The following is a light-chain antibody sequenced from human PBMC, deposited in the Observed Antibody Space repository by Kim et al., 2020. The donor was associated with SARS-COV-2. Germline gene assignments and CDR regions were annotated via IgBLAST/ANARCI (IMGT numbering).Light chain of an antibody. V-gene: IGLV2-14*01. CDR1: TSDVGFSDH. CDR3: NSHTAIGTAL. CDR2: DAT. Sequence: QSALTQPASVSGSPGQSITISCTGSTSDVGFSDHVSWYQQLPDKAPRLILYDATIRPSGVSPRFSGSKSGNTASLIISGLQAEDEADYRCNSHTAIGTALFGGGTQLTVL. J-gene: IGLJ3*02.